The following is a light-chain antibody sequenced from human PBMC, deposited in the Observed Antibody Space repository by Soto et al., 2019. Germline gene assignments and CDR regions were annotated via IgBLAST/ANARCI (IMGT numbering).Light chain of an antibody. CDR3: QQYNNWPPIT. Sequence: FVITQSPFTVSVSSGEGATLSCRASYNVKSNLAWYQRKPGQAPRLLIAPGSTKATGITARFSGSGSGREFTITISSLQSADFAVYYCQQYNNWPPITFGQGTRLEIK. V-gene: IGKV3-15*01. CDR2: PGS. CDR1: YNVKSN. J-gene: IGKJ5*01.